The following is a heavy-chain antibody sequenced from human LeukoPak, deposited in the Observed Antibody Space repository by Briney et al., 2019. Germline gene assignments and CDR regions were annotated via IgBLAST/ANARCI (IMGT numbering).Heavy chain of an antibody. D-gene: IGHD5-18*01. V-gene: IGHV4-34*01. CDR2: INRSGST. Sequence: SETLSLTCTVSGGSISSYYWSWIRQPPGKGLEWIGEINRSGSTNYNPSLKSRVTISVDTSKNQFSLKLSSVTAADTAVYYCARHPRRPYSYGYRQYYFDYWGQGTLVTVSS. CDR3: ARHPRRPYSYGYRQYYFDY. CDR1: GGSISSYY. J-gene: IGHJ4*02.